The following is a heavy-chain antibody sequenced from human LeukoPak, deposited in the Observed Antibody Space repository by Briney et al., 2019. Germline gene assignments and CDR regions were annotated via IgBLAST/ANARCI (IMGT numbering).Heavy chain of an antibody. J-gene: IGHJ4*02. CDR2: INHSGST. CDR3: ARSRFGYFDY. D-gene: IGHD3-10*01. Sequence: SETLSLTCTVSGGSISSYYWSWIRQPPGKGLEWIGEINHSGSTNYNPSLKSRVTISVDTSKNQFSLKLSSVTAADTAVYYCARSRFGYFDYWGQGTLVTVSS. CDR1: GGSISSYY. V-gene: IGHV4-34*01.